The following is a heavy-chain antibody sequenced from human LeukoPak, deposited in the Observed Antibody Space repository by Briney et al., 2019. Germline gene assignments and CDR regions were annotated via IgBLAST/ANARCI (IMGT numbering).Heavy chain of an antibody. V-gene: IGHV3-66*01. CDR3: ASTPSSGYYPYYFDY. Sequence: GGSLRFSCAASGFTVSSNYMSWVRQAPGKGLEWVSVIYSGGSTYCADSVKGRFTISRDNSKNTLYLQMNSLRAEDTAVYYCASTPSSGYYPYYFDYWGQGTLVTVSS. D-gene: IGHD3-22*01. CDR2: IYSGGST. CDR1: GFTVSSNY. J-gene: IGHJ4*02.